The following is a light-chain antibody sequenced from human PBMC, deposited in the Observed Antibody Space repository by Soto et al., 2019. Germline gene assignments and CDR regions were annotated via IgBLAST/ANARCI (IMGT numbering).Light chain of an antibody. V-gene: IGKV1-39*01. CDR1: QSISGK. CDR3: QQTYSDIS. J-gene: IGKJ4*01. CDR2: AAS. Sequence: DIRVTQSPSSLSASVGDTVTITCRTSQSISGKLSWYQQIPGKAPKLLIYAASRLQSGVPSRFSGSGSGADFTLTISGLQPEDFASYHCQQTYSDISFGGGTKVDI.